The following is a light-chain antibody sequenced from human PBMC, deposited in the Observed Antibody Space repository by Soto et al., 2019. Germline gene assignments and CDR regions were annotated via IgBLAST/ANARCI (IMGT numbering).Light chain of an antibody. CDR2: EVN. CDR1: SSDVGSHNF. Sequence: QSALTQPASVSGSPGQSITISCTGTSSDVGSHNFVSWYQQHPGKAPELMIYEVNKRPSGVSNRFSGSKSGNTASLMISGLQAEDEADYYCYSYVGSISFGGGTKVTVL. J-gene: IGLJ2*01. V-gene: IGLV2-23*02. CDR3: YSYVGSIS.